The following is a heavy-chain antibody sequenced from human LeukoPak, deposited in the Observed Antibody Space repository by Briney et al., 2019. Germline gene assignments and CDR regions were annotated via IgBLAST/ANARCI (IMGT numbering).Heavy chain of an antibody. CDR1: GDSISSGGYS. Sequence: SQTLSLTCAVSGDSISSGGYSWSWIRQPPGKGLEWIGYNSGSTYYNPSLKSRVTISVDTSKNQFSLKLSSVTAADTAVYYCARDNSVRDEAWWFNPWGQGTLVTVSS. CDR3: ARDNSVRDEAWWFNP. CDR2: NSGST. J-gene: IGHJ5*02. D-gene: IGHD5-24*01. V-gene: IGHV4-30-4*07.